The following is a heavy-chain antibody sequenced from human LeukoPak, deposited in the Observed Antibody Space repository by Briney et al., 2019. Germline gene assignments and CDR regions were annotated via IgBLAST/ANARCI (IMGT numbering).Heavy chain of an antibody. CDR2: INPNSGGT. Sequence: ASVKVSCKASGYTFTGYYMHWVRQAPGQGLEWMGRINPNSGGTNYAQKCQGRVTMTRDTSISTAYMELSSLRPEDTAVYYCARAPGSYGSGIDYWGQGTLVTVSS. CDR3: ARAPGSYGSGIDY. V-gene: IGHV1-2*06. CDR1: GYTFTGYY. J-gene: IGHJ4*02. D-gene: IGHD3-10*01.